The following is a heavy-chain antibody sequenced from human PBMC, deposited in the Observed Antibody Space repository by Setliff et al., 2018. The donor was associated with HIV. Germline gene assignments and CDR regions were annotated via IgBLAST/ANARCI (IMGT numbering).Heavy chain of an antibody. CDR2: ISSSRSII. V-gene: IGHV3-48*01. J-gene: IGHJ4*02. CDR1: GFTFDDYT. Sequence: PGGSLRLSCAASGFTFDDYTMHWVRQAPGKGLEWVSYISSSRSIIFYADSVKGRFTISRHNAKNSLYLQMNNLRAEDTAVYYCVQLWSPGYWGQGTLVTVSS. D-gene: IGHD5-18*01. CDR3: VQLWSPGY.